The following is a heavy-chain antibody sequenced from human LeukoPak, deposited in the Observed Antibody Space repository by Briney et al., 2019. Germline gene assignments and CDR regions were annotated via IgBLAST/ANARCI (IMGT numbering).Heavy chain of an antibody. Sequence: ASVKVSCKASGYTFTSYDINWVRQATGQGLEWMGWMNPNSGNTGYAQKFQGRVTMTRNTSISTAYMELSSLRSEDTAVYYCARRTGMIRRRYNWFDPWGQGTLVTVSS. CDR2: MNPNSGNT. J-gene: IGHJ5*02. CDR1: GYTFTSYD. CDR3: ARRTGMIRRRYNWFDP. D-gene: IGHD3-22*01. V-gene: IGHV1-8*01.